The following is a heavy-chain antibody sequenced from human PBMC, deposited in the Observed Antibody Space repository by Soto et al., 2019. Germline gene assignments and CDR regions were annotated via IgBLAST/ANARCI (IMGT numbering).Heavy chain of an antibody. J-gene: IGHJ6*02. Sequence: QVQLVQSGPEVRKPGASVKVSCEASGYTFTTSGISWVRQVPGQGLEWMGWISTSNGDTNSAQNFQGRVLMTAETSTGTAYMELMSLKSDDTAVYYCARQGSWPYYYYGLDVWGQGTTVTVSS. V-gene: IGHV1-18*01. CDR1: GYTFTTSG. D-gene: IGHD1-26*01. CDR2: ISTSNGDT. CDR3: ARQGSWPYYYYGLDV.